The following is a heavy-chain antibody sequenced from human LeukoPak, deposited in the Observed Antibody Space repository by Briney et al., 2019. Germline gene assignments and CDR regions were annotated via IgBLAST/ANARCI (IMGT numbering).Heavy chain of an antibody. Sequence: AGGSLRLSCAASGFTFSSYGMHWVRQAPGKGLEWVAFIRYDGSNKYYADSVKGRFTISRDNSKNTLYLQMNSLRAEDTAVYYCASRSIFGVHFDYWGQGTLVTVSS. CDR1: GFTFSSYG. CDR3: ASRSIFGVHFDY. CDR2: IRYDGSNK. V-gene: IGHV3-30*02. J-gene: IGHJ4*02. D-gene: IGHD3-3*01.